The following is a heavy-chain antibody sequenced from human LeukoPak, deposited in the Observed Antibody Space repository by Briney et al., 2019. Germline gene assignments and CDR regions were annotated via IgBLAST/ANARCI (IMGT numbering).Heavy chain of an antibody. CDR1: GFTFSSYS. Sequence: GGSLRLSCAASGFTFSSYSMNWVRQAPGKGLEWVSYISSSSSTIYYADSVKGRFTISRDNAKNSLYLQINSLRAEDTAVYYCARSSIAPDYWGQGTLVTVSS. D-gene: IGHD6-13*01. CDR3: ARSSIAPDY. J-gene: IGHJ4*02. V-gene: IGHV3-48*04. CDR2: ISSSSSTI.